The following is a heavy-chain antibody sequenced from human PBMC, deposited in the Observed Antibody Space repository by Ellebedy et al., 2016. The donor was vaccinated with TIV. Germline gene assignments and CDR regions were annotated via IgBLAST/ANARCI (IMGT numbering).Heavy chain of an antibody. Sequence: SETLSLXXTVSGGSISSYQWSWIRQPAGKGLEWIGRIYKSGSTNYNPSLKSRITMSVDTSKNQVSLKMTSVTAADTGVYFCARVPQSRYSDWSVDYWGQGTLVTVSS. CDR3: ARVPQSRYSDWSVDY. CDR2: IYKSGST. D-gene: IGHD3-9*01. CDR1: GGSISSYQ. J-gene: IGHJ4*02. V-gene: IGHV4-4*07.